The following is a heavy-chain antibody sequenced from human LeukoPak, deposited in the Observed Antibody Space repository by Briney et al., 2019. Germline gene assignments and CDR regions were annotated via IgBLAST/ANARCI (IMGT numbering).Heavy chain of an antibody. CDR1: GYTFTSYY. V-gene: IGHV1-46*01. J-gene: IGHJ5*02. Sequence: GASVKVSCKASGYTFTSYYMHWVRQAPGQGLEWMGIINPSGGSTSYAQKFQGRVTMTRDTSTSAVCMELSSLRSEDTAVYYCARGHDYGDYGDWFDPWGQGTLVTVSS. CDR2: INPSGGST. D-gene: IGHD4-17*01. CDR3: ARGHDYGDYGDWFDP.